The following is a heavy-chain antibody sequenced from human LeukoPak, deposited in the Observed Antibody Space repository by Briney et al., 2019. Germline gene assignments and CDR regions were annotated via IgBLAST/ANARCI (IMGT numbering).Heavy chain of an antibody. J-gene: IGHJ3*02. D-gene: IGHD3-10*01. Sequence: GRSERLSCAAAGFTFDDYAMSWVRQAPGKGLEWVSTIGNTETYYADSVKGRFTISRDNRQNTVYLQMTSLRAEDTAVYFCAKDAIRGNGIYDAFDIWGQGTRVTVSS. CDR1: GFTFDDYA. CDR3: AKDAIRGNGIYDAFDI. CDR2: IGNTET. V-gene: IGHV3-23*01.